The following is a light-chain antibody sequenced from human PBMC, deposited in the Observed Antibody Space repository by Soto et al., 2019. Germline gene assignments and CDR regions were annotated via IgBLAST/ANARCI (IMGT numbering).Light chain of an antibody. CDR3: QQYHSYWT. CDR2: DAS. Sequence: DCQKPPSRSTMSSSVGDRVPMNGRASQNIRSRLAWLQQKPGKAPKLLIYDASSLESGVPQRFSGSGSGTEFTLTISRLKTDDFSTYYRQQYHSYWTGGKGTKG. CDR1: QNIRSR. J-gene: IGKJ1*01. V-gene: IGKV1-5*01.